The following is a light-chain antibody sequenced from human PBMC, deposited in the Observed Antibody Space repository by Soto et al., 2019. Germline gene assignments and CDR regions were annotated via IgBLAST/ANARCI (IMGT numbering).Light chain of an antibody. J-gene: IGKJ3*01. V-gene: IGKV1-39*01. CDR1: QRISTY. CDR3: QQTYSTPRT. CDR2: AAS. Sequence: DIQMTQSPSSLSASVGDRVTITCRASQRISTYLNWYQQKPGKAPKLLIYAASSLQTGVPSRFSGSGSGTEFALTISSLQPEDFASYYCQQTYSTPRTFGPGTKVDIK.